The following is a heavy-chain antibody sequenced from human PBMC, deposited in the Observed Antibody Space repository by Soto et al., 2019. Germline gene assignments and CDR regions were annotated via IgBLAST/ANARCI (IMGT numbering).Heavy chain of an antibody. Sequence: QEHLVQSGAEVKKPGSSVKVSCRASGGIGSNYAICWVRQAPGQGLEWMGGIVPKFGTSNYAQRFKGRVTISVDKSTNSVYMELSSLRSQDTAIYYCAREMASGYSRTWFDP. CDR3: AREMASGYSRTWFDP. V-gene: IGHV1-69*06. J-gene: IGHJ5*02. CDR1: GGIGSNYA. D-gene: IGHD2-15*01. CDR2: IVPKFGTS.